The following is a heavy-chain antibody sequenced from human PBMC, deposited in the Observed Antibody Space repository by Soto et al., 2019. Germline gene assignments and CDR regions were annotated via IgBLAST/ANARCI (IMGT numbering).Heavy chain of an antibody. Sequence: KISCKGSGYSFTSYTISWVRQAPGQGLEWMGRIIPILGIANYAQKFQGRVTITADKSTSTAYMELSSLRSEDTAVYYCANLPLDALIVVAPSWGQGTLVTVSS. V-gene: IGHV1-69*02. D-gene: IGHD2-15*01. CDR3: ANLPLDALIVVAPS. CDR1: GYSFTSYT. J-gene: IGHJ4*02. CDR2: IIPILGIA.